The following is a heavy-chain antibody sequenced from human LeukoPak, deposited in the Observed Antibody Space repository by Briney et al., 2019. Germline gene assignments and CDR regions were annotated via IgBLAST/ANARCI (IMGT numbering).Heavy chain of an antibody. CDR1: GFTFRSYW. V-gene: IGHV3-74*01. CDR3: VREGIAAALDY. D-gene: IGHD6-13*01. CDR2: INSDGSST. Sequence: GGSLRLSCEASGFTFRSYWMHWVRQAPGKGLGWVSRINSDGSSTNYADSVKGRFTISRDNAKSTLYLQMNSLRAEDTAVYYCVREGIAAALDYWGQGTLVTVSS. J-gene: IGHJ4*02.